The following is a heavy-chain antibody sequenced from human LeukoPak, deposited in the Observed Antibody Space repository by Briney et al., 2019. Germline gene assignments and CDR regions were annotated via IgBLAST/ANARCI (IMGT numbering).Heavy chain of an antibody. CDR2: INPNSGGT. Sequence: ASVKVSCKASGGTFSSYAISWVRQAPGQGLEWMGWINPNSGGTNYAQKFQGWVTMTRDTSISTAYMELSRLRSDDTAVYYCARGAPFSYYDILTGYPSYGMDVWGQGTTVTVSS. D-gene: IGHD3-9*01. CDR3: ARGAPFSYYDILTGYPSYGMDV. CDR1: GGTFSSYA. J-gene: IGHJ6*02. V-gene: IGHV1-2*04.